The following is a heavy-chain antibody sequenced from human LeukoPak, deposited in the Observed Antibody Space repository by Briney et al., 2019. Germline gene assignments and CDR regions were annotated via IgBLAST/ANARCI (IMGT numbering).Heavy chain of an antibody. CDR2: IYYSGST. CDR1: GGSLSSSSYY. CDR3: ARHRGSRSDVPYYDFWSGYYYYYGMDV. J-gene: IGHJ6*02. Sequence: SETLSLTCNVSGGSLSSSSYYWGWIRQPPGKGLEWIGSIYYSGSTYYNPSLKSRVTISVDTSKNQFSLKLSSVTAADTAVYYCARHRGSRSDVPYYDFWSGYYYYYGMDVWGQGTTVTVSS. D-gene: IGHD3-3*01. V-gene: IGHV4-39*01.